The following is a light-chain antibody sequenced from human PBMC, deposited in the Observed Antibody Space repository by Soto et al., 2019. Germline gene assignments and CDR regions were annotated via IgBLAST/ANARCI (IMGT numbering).Light chain of an antibody. J-gene: IGKJ1*01. Sequence: EMVLTQSPSTLSLSPGERATLSCRASQSVKTFLLWYQHRPGQAPRVLIYDASHRATGIPARFRGSGSGTNFTLTISRLETEDFAVYFCQQYGHSPRTFGQGTKVDIK. V-gene: IGKV3-11*01. CDR1: QSVKTF. CDR3: QQYGHSPRT. CDR2: DAS.